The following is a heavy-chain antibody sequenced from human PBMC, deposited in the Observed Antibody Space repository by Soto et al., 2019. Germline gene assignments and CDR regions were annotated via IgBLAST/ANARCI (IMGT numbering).Heavy chain of an antibody. Sequence: GGSLRLSCAASGFTFSSYAMHWVRQAPGKGLEWVAVISYDGSNKYYADSVKGRFTISRDNSKNTLYLQMNSLRAEDTAVYYCAREGYYYDSSGYYYYFDYWGQGTLVTVS. CDR2: ISYDGSNK. V-gene: IGHV3-30-3*01. D-gene: IGHD3-22*01. J-gene: IGHJ4*02. CDR3: AREGYYYDSSGYYYYFDY. CDR1: GFTFSSYA.